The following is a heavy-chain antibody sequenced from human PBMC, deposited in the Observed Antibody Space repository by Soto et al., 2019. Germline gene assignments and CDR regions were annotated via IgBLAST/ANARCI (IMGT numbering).Heavy chain of an antibody. CDR3: ASSDFWSGHPHYYHYYRDV. Sequence: SETLSLTCTVSGGSISSYYWSWIRQPPGKGLEWIGYIYYSGSTNYNPSLKSRVTISVDTSKNQFSLKLSSVTAADTAVYYCASSDFWSGHPHYYHYYRDVWGKGTSVTVSS. D-gene: IGHD3-3*01. V-gene: IGHV4-59*01. CDR2: IYYSGST. J-gene: IGHJ6*03. CDR1: GGSISSYY.